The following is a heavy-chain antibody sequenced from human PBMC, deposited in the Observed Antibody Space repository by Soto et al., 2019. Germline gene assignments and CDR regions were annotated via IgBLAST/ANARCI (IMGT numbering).Heavy chain of an antibody. D-gene: IGHD1-7*01. V-gene: IGHV3-23*01. CDR3: ARWELDAFDI. J-gene: IGHJ3*02. CDR2: IGGGFDT. CDR1: GFTFADHP. Sequence: GGSLRLSCAASGFTFADHPMNWVRQAPGKGLEWVSTIGGGFDTYYADSVKGRFTISRDISKTTLYLQMSSLRAEDTAVYYCARWELDAFDIWGQGTMVTVSS.